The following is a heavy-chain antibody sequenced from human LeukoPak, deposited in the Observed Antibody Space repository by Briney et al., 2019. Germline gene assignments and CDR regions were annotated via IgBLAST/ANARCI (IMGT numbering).Heavy chain of an antibody. Sequence: SETLSLTCAVYGGSFSGYYWSWIRQPPGKGLEWIGEINHSGSTNHNPSLKSRVTISVDTSKNQFSLTLSSVTAADTALYYCARAHGLYGGNSAYWGQGTLVTVSS. CDR2: INHSGST. J-gene: IGHJ4*02. V-gene: IGHV4-34*01. CDR3: ARAHGLYGGNSAY. D-gene: IGHD4-23*01. CDR1: GGSFSGYY.